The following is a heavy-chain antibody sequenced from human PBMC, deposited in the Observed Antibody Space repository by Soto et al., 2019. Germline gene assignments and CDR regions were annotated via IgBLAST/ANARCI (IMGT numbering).Heavy chain of an antibody. J-gene: IGHJ6*02. CDR1: GFTFSSHS. CDR2: ISSSSTYI. V-gene: IGHV3-21*01. Sequence: GGSLRLSCAVSGFTFSSHSMSWVRQAPGRGLEWVSSISSSSTYIDYADSVKGRFTISRDNAKKSLYLQMNSLRAEDTAVYYCAIHLYVEWFLYVMDVWGQGTSVTVSS. D-gene: IGHD3-3*01. CDR3: AIHLYVEWFLYVMDV.